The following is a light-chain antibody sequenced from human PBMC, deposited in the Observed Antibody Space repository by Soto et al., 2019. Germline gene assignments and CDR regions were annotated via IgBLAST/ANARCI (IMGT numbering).Light chain of an antibody. CDR1: SRDFGDYNY. CDR3: SSYSSTNTLYV. V-gene: IGLV2-14*01. CDR2: EVY. Sequence: QSALTQPAPVSGSPGQSITIPCTGTSRDFGDYNYVSWYQQHPGKAPKLLIYEVYNRPAGVSDRFSGSKSGNTASLTISGLQTGDEGDYYCSSYSSTNTLYVFGTGTKVTVL. J-gene: IGLJ1*01.